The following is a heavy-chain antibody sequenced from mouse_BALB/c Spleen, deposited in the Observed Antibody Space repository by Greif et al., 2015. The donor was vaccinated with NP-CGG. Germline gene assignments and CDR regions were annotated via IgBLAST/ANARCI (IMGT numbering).Heavy chain of an antibody. Sequence: QVQLQQSGAELMKPGASVKLSCKASGYTFTSYWMHGGKQRPGQGLEWIGEIDPSDSYTNYNQKFKGKATLTVDKSSSTAYMQLSSPTSEDSAVYYCAREGNYRYYFDYWGQGTTLTVSS. D-gene: IGHD2-14*01. V-gene: IGHV1-69*02. CDR2: IDPSDSYT. CDR3: AREGNYRYYFDY. J-gene: IGHJ2*01. CDR1: GYTFTSYW.